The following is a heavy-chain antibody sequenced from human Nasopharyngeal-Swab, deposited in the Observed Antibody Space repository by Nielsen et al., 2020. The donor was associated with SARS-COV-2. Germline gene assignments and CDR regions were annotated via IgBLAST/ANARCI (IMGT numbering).Heavy chain of an antibody. V-gene: IGHV3-74*01. CDR1: GFTFSSYW. CDR3: ARDFSYGSGSGWFDP. J-gene: IGHJ5*02. Sequence: GESLKISCAASGFTFSSYWMHWVRQAPGKGLVWVSRINSDGSRTSYADSVKGRFTISRDNAKNTLYLQMNSLRAEDTAVYYCARDFSYGSGSGWFDPWGQGTLVTVSS. CDR2: INSDGSRT. D-gene: IGHD3-10*01.